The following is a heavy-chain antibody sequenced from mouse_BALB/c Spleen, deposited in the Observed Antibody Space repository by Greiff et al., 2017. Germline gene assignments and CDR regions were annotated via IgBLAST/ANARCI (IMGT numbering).Heavy chain of an antibody. CDR2: INSDGGST. CDR1: EYEFPSHD. CDR3: AREGDYGAFYAMDY. D-gene: IGHD1-1*02. J-gene: IGHJ4*01. Sequence: DVMLVESGGGLVQPGESLKLSCESNEYEFPSHDMSWVRKTPEKRLELVAAINSDGGSTYYPDSVKGRFTISRDNAKNTLYLQMSSLKSEDTAMYYCAREGDYGAFYAMDYWGQGTSVTVSS. V-gene: IGHV5-2*03.